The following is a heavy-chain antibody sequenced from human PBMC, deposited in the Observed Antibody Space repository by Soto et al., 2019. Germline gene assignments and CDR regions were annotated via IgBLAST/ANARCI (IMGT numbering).Heavy chain of an antibody. J-gene: IGHJ4*02. CDR2: IVPLTGMT. CDR1: GGTFSRYT. V-gene: IGHV1-69*02. CDR3: SRVVASLVDS. D-gene: IGHD2-15*01. Sequence: QVQPVQSGADVKKPGSSVRVSCTPSGGTFSRYTISWVRQAPGQGIEWMGRIVPLTGMTRYSQKFQGRLSIAAVTSTTTAYLELRSLTAEDSVGYFCSRVVASLVDSWGQGTQVSVSS.